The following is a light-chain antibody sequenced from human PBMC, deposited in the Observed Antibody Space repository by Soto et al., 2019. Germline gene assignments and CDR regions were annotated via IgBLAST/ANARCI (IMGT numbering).Light chain of an antibody. CDR2: EVS. CDR1: SSDVGSYNR. V-gene: IGLV2-18*02. CDR3: TSYTSSSTYV. Sequence: QSALTQPPSVSGSPGQSVTISCTGTSSDVGSYNRVSWYQQPPGTAPQLMIYEVSNRPSGVPDRFSGSKSGNTASLTISGLQAEDEADYYGTSYTSSSTYVFGTGTKVTVL. J-gene: IGLJ1*01.